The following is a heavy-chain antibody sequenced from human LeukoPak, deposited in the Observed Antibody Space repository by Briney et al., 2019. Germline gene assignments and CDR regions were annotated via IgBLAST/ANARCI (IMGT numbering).Heavy chain of an antibody. V-gene: IGHV4-4*02. J-gene: IGHJ4*02. D-gene: IGHD3-16*01. CDR2: IYHSGST. CDR1: GGSISSSYG. Sequence: SETLSLTCAVSGGSISSSYGWSWVRQPPGKGLEWIGEIYHSGSTNYNPSLKSRVTVSVDKSKNQFSLKLGSVTAADTAVYYCARVEYFDYIWGSYKYWGQGTLVTVSS. CDR3: ARVEYFDYIWGSYKY.